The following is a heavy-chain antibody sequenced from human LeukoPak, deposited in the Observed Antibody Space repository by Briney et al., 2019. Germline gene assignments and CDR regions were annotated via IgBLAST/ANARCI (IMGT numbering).Heavy chain of an antibody. D-gene: IGHD3-16*01. J-gene: IGHJ6*02. Sequence: SGGSLRLSCAAPGFTFSSYSMNWVRQAPGKGLEWVPSISSSSSYIYYADSVKGRFTISRDNAKNSLYLQMNSLRAEDTAVYYCARDWGYYYYDMDVWGQGTTVTVSS. CDR1: GFTFSSYS. V-gene: IGHV3-21*01. CDR3: ARDWGYYYYDMDV. CDR2: ISSSSSYI.